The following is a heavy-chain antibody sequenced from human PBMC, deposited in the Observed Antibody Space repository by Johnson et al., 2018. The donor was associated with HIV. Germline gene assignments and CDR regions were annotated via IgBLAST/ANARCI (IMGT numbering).Heavy chain of an antibody. CDR1: GFTFSSVW. CDR3: ARDQGSNDYGDYSGRSDAFDI. V-gene: IGHV3-15*01. CDR2: IKSKTDGGTI. J-gene: IGHJ3*02. Sequence: VQLVESGGGLVKPGGSLRLSCAASGFTFSSVWMSWVRQAPGKGLEWVGRIKSKTDGGTIDYAAPVKGRFTISRDDSKNTLSLQMNSLKIEDTAGYYCARDQGSNDYGDYSGRSDAFDIWGQGTMVTVSS. D-gene: IGHD4-17*01.